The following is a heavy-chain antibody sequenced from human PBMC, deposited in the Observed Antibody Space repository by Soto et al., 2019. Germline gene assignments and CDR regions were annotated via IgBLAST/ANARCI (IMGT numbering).Heavy chain of an antibody. CDR1: GNTFTNYY. Sequence: QVQLMQSGAEVKKTGESVQVSCKASGNTFTNYYIHLVRQAPGQGPEWKGTINPSGGHTPYTQKILGRVSMTSDTATSTLYMELTSLRSEDTAVYYCARGGHVVVVTGAFDYCAQGIL. J-gene: IGHJ4*02. CDR2: INPSGGHT. D-gene: IGHD2-21*02. CDR3: ARGGHVVVVTGAFDY. V-gene: IGHV1-46*01.